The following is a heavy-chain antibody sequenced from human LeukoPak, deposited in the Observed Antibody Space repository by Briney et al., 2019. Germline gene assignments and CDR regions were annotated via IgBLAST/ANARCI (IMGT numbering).Heavy chain of an antibody. J-gene: IGHJ4*02. CDR1: GFTFSSYA. D-gene: IGHD1-26*01. CDR3: AKDWEVFPSGSFSYFDY. CDR2: IRFDGGNT. V-gene: IGHV3-30*02. Sequence: GGSLRLSCAASGFTFSSYAMSWVRQAPGKGLEWVAFIRFDGGNTYYADFVRGRFTISRDNSKNTLYLQINSLRAEDTAVYYCAKDWEVFPSGSFSYFDYWGQGTLVTVSS.